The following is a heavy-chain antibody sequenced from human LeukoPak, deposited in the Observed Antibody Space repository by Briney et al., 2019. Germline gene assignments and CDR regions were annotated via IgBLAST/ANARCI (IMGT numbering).Heavy chain of an antibody. J-gene: IGHJ5*02. CDR2: INHSGST. CDR1: GGSFSGYY. Sequence: SETLSLTCAVYGGSFSGYYWSWIRQPPGKGLEWIGEINHSGSTNYNPSLKSRVTISVDTSKNQFSLKLSSMTAADTAVYYCARVSSGWYQDWFDPWGQGTLVTVSS. V-gene: IGHV4-34*01. CDR3: ARVSSGWYQDWFDP. D-gene: IGHD6-19*01.